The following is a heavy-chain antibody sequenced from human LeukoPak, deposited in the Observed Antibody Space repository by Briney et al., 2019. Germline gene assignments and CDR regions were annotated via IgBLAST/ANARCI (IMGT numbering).Heavy chain of an antibody. V-gene: IGHV3-48*03. D-gene: IGHD4-17*01. Sequence: GSLRLSSAASGLTFSSYEMNWVRQAPGKGLEWVSYISSSGSTIYYADSVKGRFTISRDNAKNSLYLQMNSLRAEDTAVYYCARDVAVTTDRTYYYGMDVWGQGTTVTVSS. J-gene: IGHJ6*02. CDR1: GLTFSSYE. CDR3: ARDVAVTTDRTYYYGMDV. CDR2: ISSSGSTI.